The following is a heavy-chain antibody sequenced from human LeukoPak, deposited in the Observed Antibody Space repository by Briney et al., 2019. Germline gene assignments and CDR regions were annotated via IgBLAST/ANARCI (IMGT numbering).Heavy chain of an antibody. V-gene: IGHV4-61*01. CDR3: ARNTYYSNYNWFDP. CDR1: GYPITSGYY. D-gene: IGHD3-10*01. CDR2: IYYSGST. J-gene: IGHJ5*02. Sequence: SETLSLTCTVSGYPITSGYYWSWIRQPPGKGLEWIGYIYYSGSTNYNPSLKSRVTISVDTSKNQFSLKLSSVTAADTAVYYCARNTYYSNYNWFDPWGQGTLVTVSS.